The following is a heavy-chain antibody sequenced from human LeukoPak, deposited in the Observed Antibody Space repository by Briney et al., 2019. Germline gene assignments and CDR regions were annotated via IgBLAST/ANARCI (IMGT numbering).Heavy chain of an antibody. J-gene: IGHJ6*04. CDR3: ARTWGPSYCSSTSCPPYGMDV. Sequence: SVKVSCKASGGTVSSYAISWVRQAPGQGLEWMGGIIPIFGTANYAQKFQGRVTITADKSTSTAYMELSSLRSEDTAVYYCARTWGPSYCSSTSCPPYGMDVWGKGTTVTVSS. CDR2: IIPIFGTA. V-gene: IGHV1-69*06. D-gene: IGHD2-2*01. CDR1: GGTVSSYA.